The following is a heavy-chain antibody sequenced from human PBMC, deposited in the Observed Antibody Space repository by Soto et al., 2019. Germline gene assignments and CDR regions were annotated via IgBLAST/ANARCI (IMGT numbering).Heavy chain of an antibody. Sequence: GGSLRLSCGASVFTFYTYWMNWVRQAPGKGLEWVSTISSSGGSTHYADSVKGRFTISRDNSRSTLYMHMNSLRAEDTAMYYSARDGINRNGMFDWFDPWGQGTLVTVSS. V-gene: IGHV3-23*01. CDR2: ISSSGGST. J-gene: IGHJ5*02. D-gene: IGHD2-8*01. CDR3: ARDGINRNGMFDWFDP. CDR1: VFTFYTYW.